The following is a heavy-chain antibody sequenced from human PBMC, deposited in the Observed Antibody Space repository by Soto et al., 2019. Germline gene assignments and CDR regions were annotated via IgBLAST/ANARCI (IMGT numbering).Heavy chain of an antibody. Sequence: LSLTCAVYGGSFSGYYWSWIRQPPGKGLEWIGEINHSGSTNYNPSLKSRVTISVDTSKNQFSLKLSSVTAADTAVYYCAREGCSGGSCEKDDAFDIWGQGTMVTVSS. J-gene: IGHJ3*02. CDR1: GGSFSGYY. V-gene: IGHV4-34*01. CDR3: AREGCSGGSCEKDDAFDI. D-gene: IGHD2-15*01. CDR2: INHSGST.